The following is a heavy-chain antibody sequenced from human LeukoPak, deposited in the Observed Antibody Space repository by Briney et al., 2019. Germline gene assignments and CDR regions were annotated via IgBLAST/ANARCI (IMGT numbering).Heavy chain of an antibody. V-gene: IGHV4-34*01. Sequence: PGGSLRLSCAASGFTFSSYSMNWVRQAPGKGLEWIGEINHSGSTNYNPSLKSRVTISVDKSKNQFSLKLSSVTAADTAVYYCASGGQQWLGNWFDPWGQGTLVTVSS. CDR3: ASGGQQWLGNWFDP. J-gene: IGHJ5*02. CDR1: GFTFSSYS. CDR2: INHSGST. D-gene: IGHD6-19*01.